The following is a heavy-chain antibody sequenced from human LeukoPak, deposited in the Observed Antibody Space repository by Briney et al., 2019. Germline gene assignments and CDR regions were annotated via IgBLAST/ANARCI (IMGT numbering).Heavy chain of an antibody. Sequence: PSETLSLTCTVSGGSISSYYWSWIRQPAGKGLEWIGRIYTSGSTNYNPSLKSRVTMSVDTSKNQFSLKLRSVTAADTAVYYCARGYNLGSPTRNFYYLDVWGKGTTVTVSS. J-gene: IGHJ6*03. CDR3: ARGYNLGSPTRNFYYLDV. CDR2: IYTSGST. V-gene: IGHV4-4*07. CDR1: GGSISSYY. D-gene: IGHD7-27*01.